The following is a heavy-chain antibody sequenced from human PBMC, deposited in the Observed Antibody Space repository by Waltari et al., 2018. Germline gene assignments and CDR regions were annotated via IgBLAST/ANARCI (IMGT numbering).Heavy chain of an antibody. V-gene: IGHV4-4*02. CDR2: IFHTGSS. CDR1: GASISRGNW. Sequence: QVQLQESGPRLVKPSETLSLICAVSGASISRGNWWSWVRKSPEKGLEWIGEIFHTGSSIYKPSLESRVTISVDKSNNQFSLNLKSVTAADTAVYYCAKSQADYVDYYGMAVWGQGTTVTVSS. J-gene: IGHJ6*02. CDR3: AKSQADYVDYYGMAV. D-gene: IGHD4-17*01.